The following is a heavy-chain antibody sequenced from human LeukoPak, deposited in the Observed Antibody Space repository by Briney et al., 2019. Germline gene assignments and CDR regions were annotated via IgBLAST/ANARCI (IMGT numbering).Heavy chain of an antibody. CDR2: IYSGGST. V-gene: IGHV3-66*01. CDR1: GFTVSNNY. Sequence: PGGSLRLSCAASGFTVSNNYMSWVRQAPGKGLEWVSVIYSGGSTYYADSVKGRFTISRDNSKNTLYLQMNSLRAEDTAVYYCASLPTVTTGGYYFDYWGQGTLVTVSS. J-gene: IGHJ4*02. D-gene: IGHD4-17*01. CDR3: ASLPTVTTGGYYFDY.